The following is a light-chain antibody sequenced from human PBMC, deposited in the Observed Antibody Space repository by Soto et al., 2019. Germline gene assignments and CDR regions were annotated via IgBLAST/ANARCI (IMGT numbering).Light chain of an antibody. Sequence: QSALTQPASVSGSPGQSITISCTGTSSDIGAYNYVSWYQQHPGKAPKLMIYDVNIRPSGVSNRFSGSKSGNTASLTISGLQAEDEADYYCTSYTSDSTYVFGTGTKLTVL. CDR3: TSYTSDSTYV. CDR2: DVN. V-gene: IGLV2-14*03. CDR1: SSDIGAYNY. J-gene: IGLJ1*01.